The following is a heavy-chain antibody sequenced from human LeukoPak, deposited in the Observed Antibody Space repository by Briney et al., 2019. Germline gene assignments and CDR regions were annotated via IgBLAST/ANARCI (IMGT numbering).Heavy chain of an antibody. CDR1: GGTFSSYA. CDR3: ARDRNSLYYYGSGSYPPQSYYYYYGMDV. D-gene: IGHD3-10*01. Sequence: SVKVSYKASGGTFSSYAISWVRQAPGQGLEWMGGIVPIFGTANYAQKFQGRVTITADESTSTAYMELSSLRSEDTAVYYCARDRNSLYYYGSGSYPPQSYYYYYGMDVWGKGTTVTVSS. J-gene: IGHJ6*04. V-gene: IGHV1-69*13. CDR2: IVPIFGTA.